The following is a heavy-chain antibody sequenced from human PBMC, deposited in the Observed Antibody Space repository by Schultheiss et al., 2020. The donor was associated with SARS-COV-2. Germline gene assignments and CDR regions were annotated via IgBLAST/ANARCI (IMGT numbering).Heavy chain of an antibody. CDR3: ARGPTVTTYRWFDP. J-gene: IGHJ5*02. D-gene: IGHD4-17*01. Sequence: SETLSLTCTVSGGSISSGGYYWSWIRQPPGKGLEWIGEINHSGSTNYNPSLKSRVTISVDTSKNQFSLKLSSVTAADTAVYYCARGPTVTTYRWFDPWGQGTLVTVSS. CDR1: GGSISSGGYY. V-gene: IGHV4-39*07. CDR2: INHSGST.